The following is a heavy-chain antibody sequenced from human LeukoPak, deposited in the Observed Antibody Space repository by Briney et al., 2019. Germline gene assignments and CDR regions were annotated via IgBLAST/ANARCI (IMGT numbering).Heavy chain of an antibody. Sequence: PSETLSLTCTVSGGSISSYYWSWIRQPPGKGLEWVSSISSSSSYIYYADSVKGRFTISRDNAENSLYLLMNSLRAEDTAVYYCARDRGRLFDYWGQGTLVTVSS. J-gene: IGHJ4*02. V-gene: IGHV3-21*01. CDR2: ISSSSSYI. CDR3: ARDRGRLFDY. D-gene: IGHD3-3*01. CDR1: GGSISSYY.